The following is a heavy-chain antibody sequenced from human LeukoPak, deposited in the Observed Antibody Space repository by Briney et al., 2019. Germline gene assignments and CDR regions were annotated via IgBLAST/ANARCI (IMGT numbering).Heavy chain of an antibody. D-gene: IGHD1-26*01. Sequence: GGSLRLSCAASGFTFSSYWMSWVRQAPGKGLEWVANIKKDGSEKYYVDSVKGRFTISRDNAKTSLYLQMNSLRPEDMAVYYCARGGSYLSAFDIWGQGTMVTVSS. CDR2: IKKDGSEK. J-gene: IGHJ3*02. CDR1: GFTFSSYW. CDR3: ARGGSYLSAFDI. V-gene: IGHV3-7*04.